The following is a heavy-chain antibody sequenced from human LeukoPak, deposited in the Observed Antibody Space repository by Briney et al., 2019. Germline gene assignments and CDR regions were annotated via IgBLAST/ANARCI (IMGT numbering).Heavy chain of an antibody. CDR1: GYTFTSYG. CDR2: INPNSGGT. D-gene: IGHD6-19*01. V-gene: IGHV1-2*02. Sequence: ASAKVSCKASGYTFTSYGVSWVRQAPGQGLEWMGWINPNSGGTNYAQKFQGRVTMTRDTSISTAYMELRSLRSEDTAVYYCATVRYSSGWYDYWGQGTLVTVSS. CDR3: ATVRYSSGWYDY. J-gene: IGHJ4*02.